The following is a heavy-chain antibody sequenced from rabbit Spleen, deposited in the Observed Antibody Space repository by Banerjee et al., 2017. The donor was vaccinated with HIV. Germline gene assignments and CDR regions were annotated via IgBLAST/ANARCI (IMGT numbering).Heavy chain of an antibody. J-gene: IGHJ4*01. CDR3: ARRRLGIDL. Sequence: QEQLVESGGGLVQPEGSLTLTCTASGFSFSSNYWICWVRQAPGKGLEWIACILTSSGSTYYATWAKGRFTISKPSSTTVTLQMTSLSAADTATYLCARRRLGIDLWGPGTLVTV. CDR2: ILTSSGST. V-gene: IGHV1S45*01. CDR1: GFSFSSNYW. D-gene: IGHD1-1*01.